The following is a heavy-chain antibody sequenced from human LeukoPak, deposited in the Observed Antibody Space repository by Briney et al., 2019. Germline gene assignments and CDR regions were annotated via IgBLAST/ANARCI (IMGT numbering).Heavy chain of an antibody. CDR1: GFTFSSYW. Sequence: GGSLRLSCAASGFTFSSYWMSWVRQAPGKGLEWVANIKQDGSEKYYVDSVKGRFTISRDNAKNSLYLQMNSLRAEDTAVYYWARDPARYYDGSDYHQFDFWGQGTLVTVSS. CDR3: ARDPARYYDGSDYHQFDF. J-gene: IGHJ4*02. CDR2: IKQDGSEK. D-gene: IGHD3-22*01. V-gene: IGHV3-7*01.